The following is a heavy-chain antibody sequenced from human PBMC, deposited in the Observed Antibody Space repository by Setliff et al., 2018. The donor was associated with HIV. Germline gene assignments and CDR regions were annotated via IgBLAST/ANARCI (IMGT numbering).Heavy chain of an antibody. CDR3: AKDRGSDPYDPIDY. V-gene: IGHV3-23*01. J-gene: IGHJ4*02. D-gene: IGHD3-22*01. Sequence: GGSLRLSCAVSGFTFSSYGMSWVRQAPGKGLEWISASGSGGDTYYADSVKGRFTISKDISKNTLYLQMNSLRAEDTAVYYCAKDRGSDPYDPIDYWGQGTLVTVSS. CDR2: SGSGGDT. CDR1: GFTFSSYG.